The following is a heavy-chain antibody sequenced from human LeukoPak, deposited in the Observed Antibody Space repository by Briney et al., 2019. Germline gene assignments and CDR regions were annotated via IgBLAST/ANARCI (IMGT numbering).Heavy chain of an antibody. Sequence: SETLSLTCTVSGYSISSGYYWGWIRQPPGKGLAWFGSIYHSGSTYYNPSLKSRVTISVDTSKNQFSLKLSSVPAADTAVYYCAREQVEGGFDYWGQGTLVTVSS. J-gene: IGHJ4*02. D-gene: IGHD1-26*01. CDR2: IYHSGST. CDR3: AREQVEGGFDY. CDR1: GYSISSGYY. V-gene: IGHV4-38-2*02.